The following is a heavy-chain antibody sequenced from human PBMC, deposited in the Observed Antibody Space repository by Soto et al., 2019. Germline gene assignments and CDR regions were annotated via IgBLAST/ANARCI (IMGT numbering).Heavy chain of an antibody. CDR3: SLYYDSSADRGYYYYGMDV. CDR2: IYYSGST. V-gene: IGHV4-39*01. CDR1: VGSISSSSYY. Sequence: SETLSLTCTVSVGSISSSSYYWGWVLQPPGKGLEWIGSIYYSGSTYYNPSLKSRVTISVDTSKNQFSLKLSSVTAADTAVYYCSLYYDSSADRGYYYYGMDVWGQGTTVTVPS. D-gene: IGHD3-22*01. J-gene: IGHJ6*02.